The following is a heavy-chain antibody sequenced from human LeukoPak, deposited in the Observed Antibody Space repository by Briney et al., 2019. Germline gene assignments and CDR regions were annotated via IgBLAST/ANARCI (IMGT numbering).Heavy chain of an antibody. CDR1: GYTFTGYY. J-gene: IGHJ3*02. Sequence: ASVKVSCKASGYTFTGYYMHWVRRAPGQGLEWMGWINPNSGGTNYAQKFQGRVTMTRDTSTSTAYMELSRLRSDDTAVYYCARVDRGDQTTVTPYDAFDIWGQGTMVTVSS. CDR2: INPNSGGT. CDR3: ARVDRGDQTTVTPYDAFDI. D-gene: IGHD4-17*01. V-gene: IGHV1-2*02.